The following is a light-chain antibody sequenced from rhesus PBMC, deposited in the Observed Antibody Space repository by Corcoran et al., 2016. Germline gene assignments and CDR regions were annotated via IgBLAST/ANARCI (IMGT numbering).Light chain of an antibody. CDR1: QGISSW. Sequence: DIQMTQSPSSLSASVGDRVTITCRASQGISSWLAWYQQKPGKAPNLLIYKASRLQSGVPSRFSGSGFGTDCTRTISSLQPEDFATYDCQQYNSAPYSFGQGTKVEIK. V-gene: IGKV1-21*01. CDR2: KAS. J-gene: IGKJ2*01. CDR3: QQYNSAPYS.